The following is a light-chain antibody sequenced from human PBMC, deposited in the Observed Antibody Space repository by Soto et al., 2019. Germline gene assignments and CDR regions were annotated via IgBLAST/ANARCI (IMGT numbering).Light chain of an antibody. CDR3: SSYAGSNIFV. CDR1: SSDVGGYDY. V-gene: IGLV2-8*01. CDR2: EVS. J-gene: IGLJ1*01. Sequence: QSVLTQPPSASGSPGQSVTISCTGTSSDVGGYDYVSWYQQHPGEAPKLMIYEVSKRPSGVPDRFSGSKSGDTASLSVSGLQAEDEADYYCSSYAGSNIFVFGTGT.